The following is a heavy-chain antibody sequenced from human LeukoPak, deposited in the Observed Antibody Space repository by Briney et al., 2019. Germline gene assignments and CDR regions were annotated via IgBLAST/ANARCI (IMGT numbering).Heavy chain of an antibody. CDR2: TYHSGST. Sequence: SETLSLTCTVSGYSISSGYYWGWIRQPPGKGLEWIGSTYHSGSTYYNPSLKSRVTISVDTSKNQFSLKLSSVTAADTAVYYCVRWQSGSMFHPPWGQGTLVTVSS. D-gene: IGHD3-10*02. J-gene: IGHJ5*02. CDR3: VRWQSGSMFHPP. V-gene: IGHV4-38-2*02. CDR1: GYSISSGYY.